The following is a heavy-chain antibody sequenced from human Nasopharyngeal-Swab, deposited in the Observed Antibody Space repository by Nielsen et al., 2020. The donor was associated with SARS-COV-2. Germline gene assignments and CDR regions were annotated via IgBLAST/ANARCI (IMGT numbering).Heavy chain of an antibody. Sequence: SETLSLTCTVSGASINSRDYYWSWIRQPPGKGLEWIGYIYYSGSTYYDPSLKSRVTISMDTSQNHFSLNMTSVSAADTAVYYCARDTNYGRESLSGTFDIWGQGTMVTVSS. J-gene: IGHJ3*02. D-gene: IGHD4-17*01. CDR2: IYYSGST. V-gene: IGHV4-30-4*01. CDR1: GASINSRDYY. CDR3: ARDTNYGRESLSGTFDI.